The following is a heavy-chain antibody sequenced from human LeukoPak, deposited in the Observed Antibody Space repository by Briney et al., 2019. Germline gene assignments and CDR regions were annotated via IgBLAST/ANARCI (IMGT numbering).Heavy chain of an antibody. CDR2: ISGSGDST. J-gene: IGHJ4*02. Sequence: GGSLRLSCEASGFTFSNYAMSWVRQAPGKGLGWVSAISGSGDSTYYADSVKGRFTVSRDISKNTLYLQMNSLRAEDTAVYYCASISNWGQGILVTVSS. CDR3: ASISN. CDR1: GFTFSNYA. V-gene: IGHV3-23*01.